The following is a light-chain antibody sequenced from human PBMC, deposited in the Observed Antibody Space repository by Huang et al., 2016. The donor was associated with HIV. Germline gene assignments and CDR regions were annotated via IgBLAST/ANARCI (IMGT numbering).Light chain of an antibody. V-gene: IGKV2-30*02. CDR2: KMV. J-gene: IGKJ3*01. CDR1: EGLLHRDGNIN. Sequence: DIVMTQSPPTLSVGLGQSASIYCRSSEGLLHRDGNINLNWFHQRPGQAPRRLTYKMVNRDSAVPDRFSGSGSDTEFTLRITRAEAENVGIYYCKQGTDWPQTFGPGTKV. CDR3: KQGTDWPQT.